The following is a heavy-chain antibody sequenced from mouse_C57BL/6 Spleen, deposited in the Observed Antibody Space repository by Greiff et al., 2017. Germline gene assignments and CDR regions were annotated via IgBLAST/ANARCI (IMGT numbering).Heavy chain of an antibody. V-gene: IGHV3-6*01. CDR2: ISYDGSN. D-gene: IGHD1-3*01. J-gene: IGHJ2*01. CDR3: ATNNCLYYFDY. Sequence: ESGPGLVKPSQSLSLTCSVTGYSITSGYYWNWIRQFPGNKLEWMGYISYDGSNNYNPSLKNRISITRDTSKNQFFLKLNSVTTEDTATYYCATNNCLYYFDYWGQGTTLTVSS. CDR1: GYSITSGYY.